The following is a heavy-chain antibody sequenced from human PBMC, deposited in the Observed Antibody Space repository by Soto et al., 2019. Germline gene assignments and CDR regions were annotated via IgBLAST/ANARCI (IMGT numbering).Heavy chain of an antibody. D-gene: IGHD6-19*01. CDR3: AKEDTSSGSLDY. CDR2: ISDSGATT. Sequence: GGSLRLSCAASGFPFGENAMSWVRQAPGKGLEWVSGISDSGATTYYADSVRGRFTISRDNSKNTLYLQMKSLRAEDSASYYCAKEDTSSGSLDYWGQGALVTAP. V-gene: IGHV3-23*01. CDR1: GFPFGENA. J-gene: IGHJ4*02.